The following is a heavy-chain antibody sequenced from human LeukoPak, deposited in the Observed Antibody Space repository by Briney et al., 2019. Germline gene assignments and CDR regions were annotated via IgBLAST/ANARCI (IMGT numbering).Heavy chain of an antibody. D-gene: IGHD6-13*01. CDR3: ARDGTYSSSWDA. V-gene: IGHV1-69*04. CDR1: GGTFGSNA. Sequence: GSSVKVSCKVSGGTFGSNAIYWVRQAPGQRLEWMGRITPSFNMRSYAQKFKGRVTITADKSTNIAYMEIITLGSEDTAVYYCARDGTYSSSWDAWGQGTLVTVSS. CDR2: ITPSFNMR. J-gene: IGHJ5*02.